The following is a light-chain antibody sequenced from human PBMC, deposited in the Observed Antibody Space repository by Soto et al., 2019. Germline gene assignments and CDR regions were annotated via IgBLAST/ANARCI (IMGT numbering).Light chain of an antibody. J-gene: IGKJ1*01. V-gene: IGKV2-28*01. CDR3: MQALRNPWT. CDR1: QSLLNSNGNNY. CDR2: LGS. Sequence: DIVMTQFPLSLPVTPGEPASISCTASQSLLNSNGNNYLDWYLQKPGQSPQLLIHLGSKRASGVPDGVRASGSGTSFTLKISRVEAEDVGVYYCMQALRNPWTFGQGTKVEIK.